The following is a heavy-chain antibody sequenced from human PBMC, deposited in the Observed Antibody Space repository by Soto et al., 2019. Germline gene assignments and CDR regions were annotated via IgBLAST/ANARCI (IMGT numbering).Heavy chain of an antibody. V-gene: IGHV3-33*01. CDR2: IWYDGSNK. J-gene: IGHJ3*02. CDR1: GFTFSSYG. Sequence: SLRLSCAASGFTFSSYGMHWVRQAPGKGLEWVAVIWYDGSNKYYADSVKGRFTISRDNSKNTLYLQMNSLRAEDTAVYYCARAEYYYGSGSYLDIWGQGTMVTVSS. D-gene: IGHD3-10*01. CDR3: ARAEYYYGSGSYLDI.